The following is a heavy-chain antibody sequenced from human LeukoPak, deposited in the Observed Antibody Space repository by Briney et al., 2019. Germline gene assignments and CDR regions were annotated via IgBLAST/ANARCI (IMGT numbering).Heavy chain of an antibody. CDR1: GFTFSSYW. CDR2: IKQDGSEK. V-gene: IGHV3-7*01. D-gene: IGHD3-3*01. Sequence: TGGSLRLSCAASGFTFSSYWMSWVRQAPGKGLEWVANIKQDGSEKYYVDSVKGRFTISRDSAKNTLHLQMNSLRAEDTAVYYCARGGYYGSGRYYFDSWGQGTLVTVSS. CDR3: ARGGYYGSGRYYFDS. J-gene: IGHJ4*02.